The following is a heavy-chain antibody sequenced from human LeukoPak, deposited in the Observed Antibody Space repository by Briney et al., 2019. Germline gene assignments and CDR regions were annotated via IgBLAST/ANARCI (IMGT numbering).Heavy chain of an antibody. CDR1: GFTFSSYW. CDR2: IKQDGSEK. J-gene: IGHJ4*02. V-gene: IGHV3-7*01. CDR3: ARGLYSGYARTLFYFDY. Sequence: PGGFLRLSCAASGFTFSSYWMSWVRQAPGKGLEWVANIKQDGSEKYSVDSLKGRFTISRDNAKNSLYLQMNSLSAGDTAVYYCARGLYSGYARTLFYFDYWGQGILVAVSS. D-gene: IGHD5-12*01.